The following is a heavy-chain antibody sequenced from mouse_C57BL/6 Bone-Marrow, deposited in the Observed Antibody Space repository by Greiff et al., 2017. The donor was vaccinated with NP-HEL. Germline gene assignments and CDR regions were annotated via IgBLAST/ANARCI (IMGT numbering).Heavy chain of an antibody. CDR2: IYPRSGNT. J-gene: IGHJ4*01. CDR3: ARWGYYGSSYNYAMDY. D-gene: IGHD1-1*01. V-gene: IGHV1-81*01. CDR1: GYTFTSYG. Sequence: VHLVESGAELARPGASVKLSCKASGYTFTSYGISWVKQRTGQGLEWIGEIYPRSGNTYYNEKFKGKATLTADKSSSTAYMELRSLTSEDSAVYFCARWGYYGSSYNYAMDYWGQGTSVTVSS.